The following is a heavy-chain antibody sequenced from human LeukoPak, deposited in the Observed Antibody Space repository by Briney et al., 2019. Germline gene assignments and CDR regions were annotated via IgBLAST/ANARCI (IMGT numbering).Heavy chain of an antibody. CDR2: ISSSSSYI. CDR1: GFTFSSYS. D-gene: IGHD4-17*01. V-gene: IGHV3-21*01. CDR3: ARVFYGDDENFAY. Sequence: GTSLRLSCAASGFTFSSYSMNWVRQAPGKGLEWVSSISSSSSYIYYADSVKGRFTISRDNAKNSLYLQMNSLRAEDTAVYYCARVFYGDDENFAYWGQGTLVTVSS. J-gene: IGHJ4*02.